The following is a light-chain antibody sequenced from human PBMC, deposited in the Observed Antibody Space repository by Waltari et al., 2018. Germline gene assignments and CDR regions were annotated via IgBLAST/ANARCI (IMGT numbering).Light chain of an antibody. Sequence: QTVVTQEPSFSVSPGGTVTLTCGLSSGSVSTSYYPSWYQQTPGQAPRTLIYSTNTRSSGVPDRFSSSILGNKAALTITGAQADDESDYYCVLYMGSGIWVFGGGTKLTVL. CDR2: STN. V-gene: IGLV8-61*01. CDR3: VLYMGSGIWV. CDR1: SGSVSTSYY. J-gene: IGLJ2*01.